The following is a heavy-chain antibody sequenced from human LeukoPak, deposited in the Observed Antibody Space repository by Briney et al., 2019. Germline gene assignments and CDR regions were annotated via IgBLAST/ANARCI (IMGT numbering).Heavy chain of an antibody. CDR2: MNPNSGNT. CDR3: ARDQPYDSSGYYFGYYYYYGMDV. CDR1: GYTFTSYD. V-gene: IGHV1-8*01. D-gene: IGHD3-22*01. J-gene: IGHJ6*02. Sequence: ASVKGSCKASGYTFTSYDINWVRQATGQGLEWMGWMNPNSGNTGYAQKFQGRVTMTRNTSISTAYMELSSLRSEDTAVYYCARDQPYDSSGYYFGYYYYYGMDVWGQGTTVTVSS.